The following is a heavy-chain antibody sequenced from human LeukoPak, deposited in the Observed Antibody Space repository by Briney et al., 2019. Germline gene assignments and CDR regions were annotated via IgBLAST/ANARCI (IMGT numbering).Heavy chain of an antibody. V-gene: IGHV1-2*04. CDR2: INPNSGGT. Sequence: ASVKVSCKASGYTFTGYYMHWVRQAPGQGLEWMGWINPNSGGTNYEQKFQGWVTMTRDTSISTAYMELSRLRSDDTAVYYCAXXXXXXXXSGYNYYYYMDVWGKGTTVTVSS. D-gene: IGHD3-22*01. CDR1: GYTFTGYY. J-gene: IGHJ6*03. CDR3: AXXXXXXXXSGYNYYYYMDV.